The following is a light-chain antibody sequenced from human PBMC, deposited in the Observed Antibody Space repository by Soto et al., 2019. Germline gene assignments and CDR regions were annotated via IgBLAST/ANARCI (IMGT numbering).Light chain of an antibody. V-gene: IGLV1-44*01. Sequence: SALTQPPSASGTPGQRVTISCSGSSSNIGSHTVNWYQQLPGTAPKLLIYSNNQRPSGVPDRFSGSKSGTSASLAISGLQSEDEADYYCAAWDDSLNGYVFGTGTKVTVL. CDR1: SSNIGSHT. CDR3: AAWDDSLNGYV. J-gene: IGLJ1*01. CDR2: SNN.